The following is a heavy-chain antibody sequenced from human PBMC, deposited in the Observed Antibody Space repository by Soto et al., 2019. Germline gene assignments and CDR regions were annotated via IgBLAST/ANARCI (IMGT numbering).Heavy chain of an antibody. V-gene: IGHV2-5*02. Sequence: ITLEESGPTLVKPTETLTLTCTFSGFSLTTGVGVGWVRQPPGKALKWLALVYWDDDKHYTPSLMSRLTITKDISKGQVVLTMTNMDPVDTATYYCATLTADFWGPGTLVTVSS. CDR1: GFSLTTGVG. CDR3: ATLTADF. J-gene: IGHJ4*02. CDR2: VYWDDDK.